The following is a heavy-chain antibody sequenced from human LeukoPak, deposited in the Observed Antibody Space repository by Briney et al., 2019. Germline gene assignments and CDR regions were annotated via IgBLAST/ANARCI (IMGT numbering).Heavy chain of an antibody. CDR2: IYYSGGT. J-gene: IGHJ5*02. CDR3: AREYYYDSSGHTPNWFDP. V-gene: IGHV4-59*11. D-gene: IGHD3-22*01. Sequence: SETLSLTCTVSGGSISSHYWSWIRQPPGKGLEWIGYIYYSGGTNYNPSLKSRVTISVDTSKNQFSLKLSSVTAADTAVYYCAREYYYDSSGHTPNWFDPWGQGTLVTVSS. CDR1: GGSISSHY.